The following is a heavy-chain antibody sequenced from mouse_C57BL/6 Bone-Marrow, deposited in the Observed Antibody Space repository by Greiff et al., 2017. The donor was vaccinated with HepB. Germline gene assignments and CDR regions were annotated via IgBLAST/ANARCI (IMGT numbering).Heavy chain of an antibody. CDR3: GIPPEYGSSYGDY. D-gene: IGHD1-1*01. Sequence: EVQLQQSVAELVRPGASVKLSCTASGFNIKNTYMHWVKQRPEQGLEWIGRIDPANGNTKYAPKFQGKATITAATSSNTAYLQLSSLTSKDTAIYYCGIPPEYGSSYGDYWGQGTTLTVSS. J-gene: IGHJ2*01. CDR2: IDPANGNT. CDR1: GFNIKNTY. V-gene: IGHV14-3*01.